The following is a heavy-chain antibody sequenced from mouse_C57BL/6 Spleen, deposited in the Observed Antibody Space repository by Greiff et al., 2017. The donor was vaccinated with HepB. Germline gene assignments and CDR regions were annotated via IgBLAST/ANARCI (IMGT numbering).Heavy chain of an antibody. CDR3: ARRAYGSSYDYAMDY. CDR2: IYPGDGDT. V-gene: IGHV1-82*01. Sequence: VKLVESGPELVKPGASVKISCKASGYAFSSSWMNWVKQRPGKGLEWIGRIYPGDGDTNYNGKFKGKATLTADKSSSTAYMQLSSLTSEDSAVYFCARRAYGSSYDYAMDYWGQGTSVTVSS. J-gene: IGHJ4*01. D-gene: IGHD1-1*01. CDR1: GYAFSSSW.